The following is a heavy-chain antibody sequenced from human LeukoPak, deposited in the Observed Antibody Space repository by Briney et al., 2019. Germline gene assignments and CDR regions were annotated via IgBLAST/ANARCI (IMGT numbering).Heavy chain of an antibody. CDR2: ITSSSSTI. CDR3: ARPGRYCTSTSSSTYFPY. D-gene: IGHD2-2*01. V-gene: IGHV3-48*04. CDR1: VFTFSSYI. Sequence: GGTQRLSCAASVFTFSSYIMIGVPQAPGKGREGVTYITSSSSTIAHAASVTGRFTLPRDNTNHSMYLQINSLRAAAPAVHYCARPGRYCTSTSSSTYFPYWGQRTLVTVSS. J-gene: IGHJ4*02.